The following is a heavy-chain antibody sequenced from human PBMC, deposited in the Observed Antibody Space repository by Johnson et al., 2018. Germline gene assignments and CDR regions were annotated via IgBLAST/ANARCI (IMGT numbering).Heavy chain of an antibody. D-gene: IGHD2/OR15-2a*01. CDR1: GFTFSNAW. Sequence: VQLVQSGGGLVKPGGSLRLSCAASGFTFSNAWMSWVRQAPGKGLEWVANIKQDGSEKYYVDSVKGRFTISRDNAKNSLYLQRNSLRAEDTAVYYCAKTTSADAFDIWGQGTMVTVSS. V-gene: IGHV3-7*01. CDR3: AKTTSADAFDI. CDR2: IKQDGSEK. J-gene: IGHJ3*02.